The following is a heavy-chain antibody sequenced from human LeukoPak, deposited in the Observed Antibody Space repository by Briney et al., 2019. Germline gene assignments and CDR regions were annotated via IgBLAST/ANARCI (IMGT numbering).Heavy chain of an antibody. CDR2: IRDRGDST. J-gene: IGHJ4*02. CDR3: AKQGGDYYDTTGKGFDY. CDR1: GFIFSHYG. V-gene: IGHV3-23*01. Sequence: GGSLRLSCAASGFIFSHYGMSWVRQAPGKGLEWVSSIRDRGDSTYYADSVKGRFTISRDNSQNTVDLRMHSLRAEDTAIYYCAKQGGDYYDTTGKGFDYWGLGTLVTVSS. D-gene: IGHD3-22*01.